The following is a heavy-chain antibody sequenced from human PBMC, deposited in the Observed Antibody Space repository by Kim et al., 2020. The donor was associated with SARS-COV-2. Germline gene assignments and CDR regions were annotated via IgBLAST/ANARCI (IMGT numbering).Heavy chain of an antibody. CDR3: TTMKYDTGGYYLADLDY. J-gene: IGHJ4*02. Sequence: GGSLRLSCAASGFTFTGSAMHWVRQASGKGLEWVGRIRSAAENYATIYGASLKGRFTMSRDDSKNMAYLQMNSLRTEDTAVYYCTTMKYDTGGYYLADLDYWGQGIQVTVSS. D-gene: IGHD3-22*01. V-gene: IGHV3-73*01. CDR1: GFTFTGSA. CDR2: IRSAAENYAT.